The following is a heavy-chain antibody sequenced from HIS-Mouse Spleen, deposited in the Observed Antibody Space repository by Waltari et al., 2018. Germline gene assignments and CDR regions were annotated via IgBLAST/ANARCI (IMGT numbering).Heavy chain of an antibody. CDR2: INPDSGGT. Sequence: QVQLVQSGAEVTKPGASVRVSCTASGYPFTGYYMHWVRQAPGQGLVWMGWINPDSGGTNYAQKFQGRVTMTRDTSISTAYMELSRLRSDDTAVYYCARENWGCGGDDYWGQGTLVTVSS. D-gene: IGHD2-21*02. CDR3: ARENWGCGGDDY. V-gene: IGHV1-2*02. CDR1: GYPFTGYY. J-gene: IGHJ4*02.